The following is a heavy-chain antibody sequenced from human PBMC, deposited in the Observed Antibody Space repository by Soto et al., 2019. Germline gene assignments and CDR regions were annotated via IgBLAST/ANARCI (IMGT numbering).Heavy chain of an antibody. J-gene: IGHJ6*02. CDR3: ARTTVTTGFYYGMDL. V-gene: IGHV3-9*01. CDR2: ISWSSGSI. Sequence: GGSLRLSCAASGFRFDDYAMHWVQQAPGKGLEWVSGISWSSGSIGYAASVKGRFTISRDNDGNSLFLQMNGLRSDDTALYYCARTTVTTGFYYGMDLWGQGTMVTV. D-gene: IGHD4-17*01. CDR1: GFRFDDYA.